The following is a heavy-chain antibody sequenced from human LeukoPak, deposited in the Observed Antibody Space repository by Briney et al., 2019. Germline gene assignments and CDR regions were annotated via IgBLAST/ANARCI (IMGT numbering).Heavy chain of an antibody. J-gene: IGHJ6*03. CDR3: ARVISEPPYYYYYMDV. Sequence: GGSLRLSCAASGFTVSSNYMSWVRQAPGKGLEWVSVIYSGGSTYYADSVKGRFTISRDNSKNTLYLQMNSLRAEDTAVYYCARVISEPPYYYYYMDVWGKGTTVTVSS. CDR1: GFTVSSNY. D-gene: IGHD1-26*01. CDR2: IYSGGST. V-gene: IGHV3-66*02.